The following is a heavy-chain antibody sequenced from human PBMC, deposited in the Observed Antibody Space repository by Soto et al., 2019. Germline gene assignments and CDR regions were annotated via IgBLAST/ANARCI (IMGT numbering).Heavy chain of an antibody. CDR3: AKEVSLGSTVDLGY. V-gene: IGHV3-23*01. CDR2: ISGSGGST. Sequence: PGGSLRLSCAASGFTFSIFAKSWVRQSPGKGLEWVSTISGSGGSTSYADAVKGRFTTSRDNSMGTLYLQMKSLRVEDTAIYYCAKEVSLGSTVDLGYWGQGALVTV. D-gene: IGHD7-27*01. J-gene: IGHJ4*02. CDR1: GFTFSIFA.